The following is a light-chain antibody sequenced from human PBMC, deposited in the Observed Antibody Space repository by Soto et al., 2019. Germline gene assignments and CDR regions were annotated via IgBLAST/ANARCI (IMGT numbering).Light chain of an antibody. Sequence: EIVLTQSPATLSVSPGERATLSCRASQSVSSNLAWYQQKPGQAPRLLIYGASIRATGIPARFSGSGSGTDFTLTISRLEPEDFAVYYCQQYGSSGTFGQGTKVDI. CDR1: QSVSSN. J-gene: IGKJ1*01. CDR3: QQYGSSGT. V-gene: IGKV3-20*01. CDR2: GAS.